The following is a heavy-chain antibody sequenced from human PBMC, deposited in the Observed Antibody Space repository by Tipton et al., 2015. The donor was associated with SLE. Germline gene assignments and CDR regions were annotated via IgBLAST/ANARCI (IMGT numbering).Heavy chain of an antibody. CDR1: GFTFSRYA. Sequence: SLRLSCAASGFTFSRYAMNWVRQAPGKGLEWVSSIRGSGGNTYYADSVKGRFTISRDNSKNTLSLQMNSLRAEDTAVYYCAKPFSGYVGLGYYGTDVWGQGTTVTVSS. CDR3: AKPFSGYVGLGYYGTDV. V-gene: IGHV3-23*01. D-gene: IGHD3-22*01. J-gene: IGHJ6*02. CDR2: IRGSGGNT.